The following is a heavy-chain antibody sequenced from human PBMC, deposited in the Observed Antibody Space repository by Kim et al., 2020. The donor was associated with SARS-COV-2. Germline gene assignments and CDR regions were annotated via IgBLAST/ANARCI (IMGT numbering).Heavy chain of an antibody. CDR3: ARGSGWYAS. D-gene: IGHD6-19*01. J-gene: IGHJ5*01. CDR2: LSNTGSP. CDR1: GGSISRYY. Sequence: SETLSLTCTVSGGSISRYYWTWIRQPPGKGLEWIGYLSNTGSPNYNPSLKSRVTISVNTSKNQVSLNLISVTAADTAVYYCARGSGWYASWGQGTLVSVSS. V-gene: IGHV4-59*01.